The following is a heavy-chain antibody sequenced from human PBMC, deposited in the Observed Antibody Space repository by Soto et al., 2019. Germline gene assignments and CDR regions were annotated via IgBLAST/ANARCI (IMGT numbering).Heavy chain of an antibody. CDR2: IIPIFGTA. CDR3: AREGSGYDFQQSPLDY. CDR1: GGTFSSYA. Sequence: QVQLVQSGAEVKKPGSSVKVSCKASGGTFSSYAISWVRQAPGQGLEWMGGIIPIFGTANHAQKFQGRVTITADESTSTAYMELSSLRSEDTAVYYCAREGSGYDFQQSPLDYWGQGTLVTVSS. D-gene: IGHD5-12*01. J-gene: IGHJ4*02. V-gene: IGHV1-69*01.